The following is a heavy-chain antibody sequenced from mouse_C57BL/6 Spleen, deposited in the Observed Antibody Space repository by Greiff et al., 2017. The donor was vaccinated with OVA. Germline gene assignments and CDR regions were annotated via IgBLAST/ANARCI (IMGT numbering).Heavy chain of an antibody. D-gene: IGHD4-1*01. Sequence: VHLQQSGAELARPGASVKLSCKASGYTFTSYGISWVKQRTGQGLEWIGEIYPRSGNTYYNEKFKGKATLTADKSSSTAYMELRSLTSEDSAVYFCARQSGGTAAMDYWGQGTSVTVSS. J-gene: IGHJ4*01. CDR2: IYPRSGNT. V-gene: IGHV1-81*01. CDR1: GYTFTSYG. CDR3: ARQSGGTAAMDY.